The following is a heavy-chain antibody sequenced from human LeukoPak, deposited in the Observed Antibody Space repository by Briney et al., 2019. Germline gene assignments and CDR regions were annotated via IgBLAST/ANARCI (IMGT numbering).Heavy chain of an antibody. Sequence: PGGSLRLSCAASGFTVSTNYMSWVRQAPGKGLEWVSVIYSGDSTYYADSVKGQFTISRDNSKNTLYLQMNSLRAEDTAVYYCARGRGSYYFDYWGQGTLVTVPS. J-gene: IGHJ4*02. CDR1: GFTVSTNY. D-gene: IGHD1-26*01. CDR2: IYSGDST. V-gene: IGHV3-53*01. CDR3: ARGRGSYYFDY.